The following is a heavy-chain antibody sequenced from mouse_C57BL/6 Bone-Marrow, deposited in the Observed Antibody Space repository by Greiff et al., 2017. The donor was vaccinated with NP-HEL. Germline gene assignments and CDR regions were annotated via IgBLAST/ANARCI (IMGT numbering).Heavy chain of an antibody. V-gene: IGHV1-9*01. J-gene: IGHJ4*01. CDR1: GYTFTGYW. CDR2: ILPGSGRT. Sequence: VQGVESGAELMKPGASVKLSCKATGYTFTGYWIEWVKQRPGHGLEWIGEILPGSGRTNYNEKFKGKATFTADTSSNTAYMQLSSLTTEDSAIYYCARFPDGYFPYAMDYWGQGTSVTVSS. CDR3: ARFPDGYFPYAMDY. D-gene: IGHD2-3*01.